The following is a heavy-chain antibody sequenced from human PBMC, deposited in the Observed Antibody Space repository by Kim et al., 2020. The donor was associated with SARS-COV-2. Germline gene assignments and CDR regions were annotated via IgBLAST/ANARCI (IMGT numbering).Heavy chain of an antibody. D-gene: IGHD3-10*01. J-gene: IGHJ5*02. CDR1: GYTFDTYA. CDR3: AREGSGSYNWLDP. Sequence: ASVKVSCKASGYTFDTYALYWVRQAPGQRFEWMGWIKGGNGNTRYSQNFQGRVTITRDTSATTAYMELSSLTFEDTAVYYCAREGSGSYNWLDPWGQGTL. CDR2: IKGGNGNT. V-gene: IGHV1-3*01.